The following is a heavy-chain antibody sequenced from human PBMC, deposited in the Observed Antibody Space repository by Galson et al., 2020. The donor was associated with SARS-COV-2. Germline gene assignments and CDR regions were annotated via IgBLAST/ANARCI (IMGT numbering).Heavy chain of an antibody. D-gene: IGHD3-10*01. CDR3: ARLEGPVRGVIMASWFDP. CDR2: ISYTGTT. J-gene: IGHJ5*02. V-gene: IGHV4-39*01. Sequence: SETLSLTCTVSGGSISSINYFWGWIRQPPGKGLEWIGSISYTGTTHYNPSLKSRVTISVDTSKNQFSLKLSSVTATDTAIYYCARLEGPVRGVIMASWFDPWGQGALVTVSS. CDR1: GGSISSINYF.